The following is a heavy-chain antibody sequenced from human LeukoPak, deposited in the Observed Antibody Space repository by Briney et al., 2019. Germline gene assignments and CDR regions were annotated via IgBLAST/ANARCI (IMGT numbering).Heavy chain of an antibody. J-gene: IGHJ1*01. Sequence: PSETLSLTCTISGDSISSDRYYWGWIRQPPGKGLDWIGSVYYSGTTYYKPALKSRITVSVDTSKNQFPLELSSVTAADTAVYYCARHGTGFYTGDEYFHHWGQGTLVTVS. CDR3: ARHGTGFYTGDEYFHH. D-gene: IGHD1-1*01. V-gene: IGHV4-39*01. CDR2: VYYSGTT. CDR1: GDSISSDRYY.